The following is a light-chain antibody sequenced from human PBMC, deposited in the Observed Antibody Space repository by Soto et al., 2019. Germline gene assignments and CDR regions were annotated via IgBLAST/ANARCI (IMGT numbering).Light chain of an antibody. CDR1: QTITNY. Sequence: ASVGDRVTITCRSSQTITNYLNWYQQKPGKAPKLLMYAASSLQSGVPSRFSGSGSGTDFTLTITSLQPEDFATYYCQQSYTTPPTFGGGTKVDIK. CDR2: AAS. J-gene: IGKJ4*01. V-gene: IGKV1-39*01. CDR3: QQSYTTPPT.